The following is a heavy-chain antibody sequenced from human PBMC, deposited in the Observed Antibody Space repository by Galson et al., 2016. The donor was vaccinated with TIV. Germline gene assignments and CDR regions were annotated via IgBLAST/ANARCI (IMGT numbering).Heavy chain of an antibody. CDR2: IIPIFGTT. CDR1: GGLVSNYA. Sequence: SVKVSCKASGGLVSNYAISWVRQAPGQGLEWMGGIIPIFGTTKYAQKFQGRVTITADGSTRIVNMELSSLRSEDTAVYYCAKDPYIYGSYLDHWGQGTLVTVSS. D-gene: IGHD5-18*01. CDR3: AKDPYIYGSYLDH. V-gene: IGHV1-69*13. J-gene: IGHJ4*02.